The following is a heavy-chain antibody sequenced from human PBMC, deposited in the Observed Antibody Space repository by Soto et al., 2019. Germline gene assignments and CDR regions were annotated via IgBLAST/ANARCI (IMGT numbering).Heavy chain of an antibody. D-gene: IGHD2-15*01. CDR2: ISTYDDKT. CDR3: ERDLGSCNGSGCSRSRFDS. CDR1: GYSFSTHG. V-gene: IGHV1-18*01. Sequence: QVQLVQSGAELKTPGASVKVSCTASGYSFSTHGISWVRQAPGQGLEWMGWISTYDDKTNFPQKFQGRITMNTDTSTSTPYMELRGMRPEDRVVYFCERDLGSCNGSGCSRSRFDSWG. J-gene: IGHJ5*01.